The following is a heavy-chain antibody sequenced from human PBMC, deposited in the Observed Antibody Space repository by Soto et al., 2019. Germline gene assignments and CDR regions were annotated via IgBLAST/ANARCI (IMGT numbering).Heavy chain of an antibody. CDR3: AKGGRQWLVTSDFNY. CDR1: GFTFSDYS. D-gene: IGHD6-19*01. J-gene: IGHJ4*02. V-gene: IGHV3-30*18. CDR2: VSHDGRNT. Sequence: GGSLRLSCAASGFTFSDYSMHWVRQAPGKGLEWVAVVSHDGRNTHYADSVKGRFTISRDSSKNTVSLEMTSLRAEDTAVYYYAKGGRQWLVTSDFNYWGQGALVTVSS.